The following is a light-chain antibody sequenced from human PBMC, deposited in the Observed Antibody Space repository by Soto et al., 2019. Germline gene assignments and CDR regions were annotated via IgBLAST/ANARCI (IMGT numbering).Light chain of an antibody. Sequence: QSVLAQPASVSGSPGQSITISCTGTSSDFGGYNYVSWYQQHPGKAPKLMIYDVSNRPSGVSNRFSGSKYGNTASLTISGLQAEDEADYYCSSYTSSSTNYVFGTGTKVTVL. J-gene: IGLJ1*01. CDR1: SSDFGGYNY. CDR2: DVS. V-gene: IGLV2-14*01. CDR3: SSYTSSSTNYV.